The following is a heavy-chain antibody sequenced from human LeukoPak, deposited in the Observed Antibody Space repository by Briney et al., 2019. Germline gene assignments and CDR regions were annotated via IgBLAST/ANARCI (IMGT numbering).Heavy chain of an antibody. CDR1: GFTFPGYA. CDR3: ARAGRQLVNLDY. CDR2: ISYDGSNK. Sequence: LPGGSLRLSCTASGFTFPGYAMHWVRQAPGKGLEWVAVISYDGSNKYYADSVRGRFTISRDNSQNTLYLLMNSLRAEDTAVYYCARAGRQLVNLDYWGQGTLVTVSS. D-gene: IGHD6-6*01. V-gene: IGHV3-30-3*01. J-gene: IGHJ4*02.